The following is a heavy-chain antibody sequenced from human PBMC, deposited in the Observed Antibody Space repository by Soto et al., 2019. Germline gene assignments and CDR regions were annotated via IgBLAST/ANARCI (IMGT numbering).Heavy chain of an antibody. CDR3: ARGGTSRGNWFDP. V-gene: IGHV1-18*04. D-gene: IGHD2-2*01. Sequence: QVELLQSGPEVTKPGASVKVSCKASGYTFTRHGINWVRQAPGQGLEWMGWINGHNAQTRNAEKFQGRISMTLDTSMDTAYMELRSLTSDDTAVYYCARGGTSRGNWFDPWGQGTLVTVSS. J-gene: IGHJ5*02. CDR2: INGHNAQT. CDR1: GYTFTRHG.